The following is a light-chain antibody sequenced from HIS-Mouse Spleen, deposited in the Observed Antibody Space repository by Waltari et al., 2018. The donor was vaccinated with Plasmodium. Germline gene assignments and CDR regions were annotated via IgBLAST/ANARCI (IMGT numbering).Light chain of an antibody. CDR2: GAS. V-gene: IGKV3-20*01. Sequence: EIVLTQSPGTLSLSPGERATISCRASQSVSSSYLVWYQQKPGQAPRLLIYGASNRATGIPDRFSGSGSATDFTLTISRLEPEDFAVYYCQQYGSSPQITFGGGTKVEIK. CDR3: QQYGSSPQIT. J-gene: IGKJ4*01. CDR1: QSVSSSY.